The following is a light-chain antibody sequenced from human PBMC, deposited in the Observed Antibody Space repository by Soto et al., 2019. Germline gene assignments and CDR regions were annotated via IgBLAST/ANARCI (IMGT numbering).Light chain of an antibody. CDR2: GAY. V-gene: IGKV3-15*01. Sequence: EILMPPSPATMSVSPGESSPLFCRASQSVSSNLAWYQQKFGQAPRLLIYGAYTRATGIPARFSGSGSGTEFTLTISSLQSEDFAVYYCQQYNNWPRTFGQGTKVDIK. J-gene: IGKJ1*01. CDR3: QQYNNWPRT. CDR1: QSVSSN.